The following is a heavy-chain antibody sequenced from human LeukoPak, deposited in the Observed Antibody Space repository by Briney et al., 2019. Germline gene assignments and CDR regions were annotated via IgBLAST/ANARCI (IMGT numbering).Heavy chain of an antibody. CDR1: GFTFSSYS. Sequence: GGSLRLSCAASGFTFSSYSMNWVRQAPGKGLEWVSYITSSTTTIYYADSVKGRFTISRDNAKNSLYLQMNSLGAEDTAVYYCARGGYSSGWGYWGQGTLVTVSS. CDR3: ARGGYSSGWGY. D-gene: IGHD6-19*01. V-gene: IGHV3-48*01. CDR2: ITSSTTTI. J-gene: IGHJ4*02.